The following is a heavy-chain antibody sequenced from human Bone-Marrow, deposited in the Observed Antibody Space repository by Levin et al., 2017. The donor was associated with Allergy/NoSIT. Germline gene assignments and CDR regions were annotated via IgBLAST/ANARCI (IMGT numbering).Heavy chain of an antibody. J-gene: IGHJ2*01. V-gene: IGHV4-30-2*01. D-gene: IGHD4-23*01. CDR2: IYHTGST. CDR1: GGSISNAGYS. CDR3: ARVEFGGNSGYFDL. Sequence: TSETLSLTCAVSGGSISNAGYSWSWIRQPPGKDLEWLGYIYHTGSTYYNPSLKSRVTVSVDRSKNHFSLRLSSVTAADAAVYYCARVEFGGNSGYFDLWGRGTLVTVSS.